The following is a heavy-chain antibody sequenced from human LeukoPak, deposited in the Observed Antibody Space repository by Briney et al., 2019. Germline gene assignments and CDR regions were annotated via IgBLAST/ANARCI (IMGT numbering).Heavy chain of an antibody. D-gene: IGHD4-17*01. V-gene: IGHV4-34*01. CDR3: ARGPIYGDYADAFDI. Sequence: SETLSLTCAVYGGSFSGYYWSWIRQPPGKGLEWIGEINHSGSTNYNPSLKSRATISVDTSKNQFSLKLSSVTAADTAVYYCARGPIYGDYADAFDIWSQGTMVTVSS. J-gene: IGHJ3*02. CDR1: GGSFSGYY. CDR2: INHSGST.